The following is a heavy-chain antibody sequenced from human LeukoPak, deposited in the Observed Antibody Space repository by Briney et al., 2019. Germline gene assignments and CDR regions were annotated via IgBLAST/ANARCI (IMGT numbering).Heavy chain of an antibody. V-gene: IGHV4-4*07. CDR1: GGSISNYY. CDR3: ARDSRIMGAPGAFDY. Sequence: SETLSLTCTVAGGSISNYYWSWIRQPAGKGLEWIGRFYSGSTNYNPSLKSRVTMSVDTSKNQFSLKLSSVTAADTAVYYCARDSRIMGAPGAFDYWGQGTLVTVSS. CDR2: FYSGST. J-gene: IGHJ4*02. D-gene: IGHD1-26*01.